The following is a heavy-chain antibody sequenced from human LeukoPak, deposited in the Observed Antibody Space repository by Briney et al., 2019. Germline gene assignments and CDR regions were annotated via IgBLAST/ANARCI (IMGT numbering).Heavy chain of an antibody. CDR1: GFTVSSNY. V-gene: IGHV3-53*01. Sequence: GGSLRLSCAASGFTVSSNYMSWVRQAPGKGLEWVSVIYSGGSTYYADSVKGRFTISRDNSKNTLYLQMNTLRVEDTAVYYCTRDLMDYDVSTGLHHYYMDVWGQGTTVTVSS. J-gene: IGHJ6*02. CDR3: TRDLMDYDVSTGLHHYYMDV. D-gene: IGHD3-9*01. CDR2: IYSGGST.